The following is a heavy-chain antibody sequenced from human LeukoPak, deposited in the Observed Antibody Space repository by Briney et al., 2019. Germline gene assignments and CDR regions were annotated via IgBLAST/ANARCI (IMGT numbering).Heavy chain of an antibody. CDR2: ISGSGGST. CDR3: ARGQLPDAFDI. CDR1: GFTFSSYA. J-gene: IGHJ3*02. V-gene: IGHV3-23*01. Sequence: GGSLRLSCAASGFTFSSYAMSWVRQAPGKGLGWVSAISGSGGSTYYADSVKGRFTISRDNSNNTLYLQMNSLRAGDTAVYYCARGQLPDAFDIWGQGTMVTVSS. D-gene: IGHD2-2*01.